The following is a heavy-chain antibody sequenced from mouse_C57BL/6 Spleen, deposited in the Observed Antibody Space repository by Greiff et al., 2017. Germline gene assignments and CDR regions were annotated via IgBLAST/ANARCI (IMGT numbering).Heavy chain of an antibody. CDR3: ARHEVVDAMDY. CDR1: GFTFSSYT. D-gene: IGHD1-1*01. V-gene: IGHV5-9*01. CDR2: ISGGGGNT. J-gene: IGHJ4*01. Sequence: EVQVVESGGGLVKPGGSLKLSCAASGFTFSSYTMSWVRQTPEKRLEWVATISGGGGNTYYPDSVKGRFTISRDNAKNTLYLQMSSLRSEDTALYYCARHEVVDAMDYWGQGTSVTVSS.